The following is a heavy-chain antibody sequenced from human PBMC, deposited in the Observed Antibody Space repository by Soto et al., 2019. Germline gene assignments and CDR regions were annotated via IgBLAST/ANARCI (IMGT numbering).Heavy chain of an antibody. D-gene: IGHD3-22*01. Sequence: QVQLVESGGGVVQPGRSLRLSCEASGFTFTGYAMHWVRQAPGKGLEWVAITSFDERYKFYAASVKGRFTISRDNSKNTMYLQMDSLSPEDTARDFCARDPRGDYDTAAYFDSWGQGALVIVSS. J-gene: IGHJ4*02. CDR3: ARDPRGDYDTAAYFDS. V-gene: IGHV3-30*04. CDR2: TSFDERYK. CDR1: GFTFTGYA.